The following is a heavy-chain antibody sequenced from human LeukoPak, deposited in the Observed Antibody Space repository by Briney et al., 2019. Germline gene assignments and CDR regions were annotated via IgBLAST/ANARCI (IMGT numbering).Heavy chain of an antibody. D-gene: IGHD3-22*01. J-gene: IGHJ4*02. CDR2: ITRSSIYI. CDR1: GFTFSSYW. V-gene: IGHV3-21*01. CDR3: ARVKYDSSGYYGILDY. Sequence: GGSLRLSCAASGFTFSSYWMHWVRQAPGKGLVWVSSITRSSIYIYYADSVKGRFTISRDNARNSLYLQMNSPRAEDTAVYYCARVKYDSSGYYGILDYWGQGTLVTVSS.